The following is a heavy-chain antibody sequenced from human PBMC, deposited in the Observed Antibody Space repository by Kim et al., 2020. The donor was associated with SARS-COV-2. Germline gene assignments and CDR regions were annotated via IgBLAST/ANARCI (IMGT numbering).Heavy chain of an antibody. CDR2: ISSNGGST. CDR3: VKNRHYYYGSGSSLEY. D-gene: IGHD3-10*01. V-gene: IGHV3-64D*09. CDR1: GFTFSSYA. Sequence: GGSLRLSCSASGFTFSSYAMHWVRQAPGKGLEYVSAISSNGGSTYYSDSVKGRFTISRDNSKNTLYLQMSSLRAEDTAVYYCVKNRHYYYGSGSSLEYWGQGNLVTVSS. J-gene: IGHJ4*02.